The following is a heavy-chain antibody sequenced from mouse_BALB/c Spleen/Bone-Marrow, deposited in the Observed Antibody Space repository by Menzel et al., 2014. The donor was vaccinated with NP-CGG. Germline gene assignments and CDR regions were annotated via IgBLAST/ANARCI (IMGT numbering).Heavy chain of an antibody. CDR3: ARLDGYFDY. J-gene: IGHJ2*01. CDR2: ILPGSGST. CDR1: GYTFSSYR. Sequence: VQRVESGAELMKPGASVKISCKATGYTFSSYRIEWVKQRPRHGLEWIGEILPGSGSTNYNEKFKGKATFTADTSSNTAYMQLSSLTSEDSAVYYCARLDGYFDYWGQGTTLTVSS. D-gene: IGHD2-3*01. V-gene: IGHV1-9*01.